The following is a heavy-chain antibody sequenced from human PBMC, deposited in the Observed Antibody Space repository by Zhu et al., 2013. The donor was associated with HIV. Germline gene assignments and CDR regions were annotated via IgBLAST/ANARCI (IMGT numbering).Heavy chain of an antibody. CDR3: ARDPMGKKGYWYFDL. D-gene: IGHD7-27*01. CDR2: IIPMFQSG. V-gene: IGHV1-69*06. J-gene: IGHJ2*01. Sequence: QVQLVQSGTEVKKPGSSVTISCNASGGSFRNNAVSWVRQAPGQGLEWMGGIIPMFQSGVYAQKFEGRVIITADTSTSTLELSSLRSEDTAVYYCARDPMGKKGYWYFDLWGRGTLVTVSS. CDR1: GGSFRNNA.